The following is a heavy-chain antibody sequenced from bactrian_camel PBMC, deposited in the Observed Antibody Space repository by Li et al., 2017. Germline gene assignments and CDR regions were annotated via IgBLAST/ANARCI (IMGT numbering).Heavy chain of an antibody. CDR1: GFDWTGWC. Sequence: QVQLVESGGGSVQAGGSLRLSCGTSGFDWTGWCMAWFRRTPVKGREGVAVIGRDGTTGTTQYASSVKGRFTISKDNTKNVLYLQMNSLKPEDTAMYYCAAAKVWVKGRLEEDLFAYWGQGTQVTVS. CDR2: IGRDGTTGTT. V-gene: IGHV3S1*01. D-gene: IGHD3*01. CDR3: AAAKVWVKGRLEEDLFAY. J-gene: IGHJ6*01.